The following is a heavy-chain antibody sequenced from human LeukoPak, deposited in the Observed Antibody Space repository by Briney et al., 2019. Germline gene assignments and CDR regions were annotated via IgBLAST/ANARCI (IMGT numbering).Heavy chain of an antibody. J-gene: IGHJ4*02. CDR2: IYYSGST. D-gene: IGHD3-3*01. V-gene: IGHV4-59*02. CDR3: ARSRNDFWSGYYSPFDY. Sequence: KTSETLSLTCTVSGGSVSSYYWSWIRQPPGKGLEWIGYIYYSGSTNYNPSLKSRVTKSVDTSKNQFSLKLSSVTAADTAVYYCARSRNDFWSGYYSPFDYWGQGTLVTVSS. CDR1: GGSVSSYY.